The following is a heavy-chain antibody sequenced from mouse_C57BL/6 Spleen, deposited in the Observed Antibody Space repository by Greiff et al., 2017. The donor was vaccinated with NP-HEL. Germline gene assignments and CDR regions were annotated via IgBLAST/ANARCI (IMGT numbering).Heavy chain of an antibody. J-gene: IGHJ1*03. CDR1: GYTFTSYW. CDR3: SRGRLRWYFDV. V-gene: IGHV1-69*01. Sequence: VQLQQPGAELVMPGASVKLSCKASGYTFTSYWMHWVKQRPGQGLEWIGEIDPSDSYTNYNQKFKGKSTLTVDKSSSTAYMQLSSLTSEDSAVYYCSRGRLRWYFDVWGTGTTVTVSS. D-gene: IGHD2-4*01. CDR2: IDPSDSYT.